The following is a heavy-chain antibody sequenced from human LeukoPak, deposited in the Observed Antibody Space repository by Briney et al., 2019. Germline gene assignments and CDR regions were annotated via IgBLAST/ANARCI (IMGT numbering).Heavy chain of an antibody. CDR1: GFTFSSYW. CDR2: IKQDGSEK. Sequence: PGGSLRLSCAASGFTFSSYWMSWVRQAPGKGLEWVVNIKQDGSEKYYVDSVKGRFTISRDNAKNSLYLQMNSLRAEDTAVYYCARSGVVVPDYYYYMDVWGKGTTVTVSS. V-gene: IGHV3-7*01. J-gene: IGHJ6*03. CDR3: ARSGVVVPDYYYYMDV. D-gene: IGHD2-15*01.